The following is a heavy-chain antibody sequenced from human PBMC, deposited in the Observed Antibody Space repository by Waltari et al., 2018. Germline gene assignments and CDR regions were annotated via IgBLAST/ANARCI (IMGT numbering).Heavy chain of an antibody. V-gene: IGHV4-39*01. CDR1: GGSILSNRHS. CDR2: MSYSGAT. CDR3: ATYLGASLGTAAFDV. Sequence: QLQLPESGPGLVKPSETLSLTCRVSGGSILSNRHSWVWIRQPPGQGLEWIGTMSYSGATYSSPSLSSRVTIARDTSKNQLSLKLASVTAADTAVYFCATYLGASLGTAAFDVWGQGTMVTVSS. J-gene: IGHJ3*01. D-gene: IGHD1-1*01.